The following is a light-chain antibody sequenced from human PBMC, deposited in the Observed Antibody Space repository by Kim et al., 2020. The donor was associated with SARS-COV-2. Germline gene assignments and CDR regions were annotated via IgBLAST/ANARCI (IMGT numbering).Light chain of an antibody. Sequence: QSALTQPPSASGSPGQSVTISCTGTSSDVGHYEHVSWHQQHPGKAQKLILYEVSPRPSGVPDRFSGSNSGNTASLTGSGLQAEDEADYYCRSNADTHYIFGGGTQLTVL. V-gene: IGLV2-8*01. J-gene: IGLJ2*01. CDR3: RSNADTHYI. CDR2: EVS. CDR1: SSDVGHYEH.